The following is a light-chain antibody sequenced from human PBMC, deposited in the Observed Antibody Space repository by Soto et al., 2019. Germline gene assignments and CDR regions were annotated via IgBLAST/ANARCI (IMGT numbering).Light chain of an antibody. Sequence: EKVMTQSPATLSVSQGERATLSCRASQSVSSNLAWYQQKPGQAPRLLIYGASTRAAGVPARFRGSWSETEFTLIFSSLQSEDSAVYYCQQYHNWPPWTFGQGTKVEVK. J-gene: IGKJ1*01. V-gene: IGKV3-15*01. CDR2: GAS. CDR3: QQYHNWPPWT. CDR1: QSVSSN.